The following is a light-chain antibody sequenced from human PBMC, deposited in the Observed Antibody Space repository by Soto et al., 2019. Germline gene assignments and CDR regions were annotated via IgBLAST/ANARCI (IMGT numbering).Light chain of an antibody. V-gene: IGKV1-33*01. Sequence: GDRVTITCQASQDISNYLNWYQQKPGKAPKLLIYDASNLETGVPSRFSGSGSGTDFTFTISSLQPEDIATYYCQQYDNPPPMYTFGQGTKLEIK. CDR1: QDISNY. CDR3: QQYDNPPPMYT. J-gene: IGKJ2*01. CDR2: DAS.